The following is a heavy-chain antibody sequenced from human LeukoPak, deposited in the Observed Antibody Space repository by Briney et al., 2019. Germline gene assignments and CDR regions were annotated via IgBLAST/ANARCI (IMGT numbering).Heavy chain of an antibody. CDR2: ISYDGSNK. J-gene: IGHJ3*02. CDR3: AKGRLRYCSGGSCYSDAFDI. V-gene: IGHV3-30*18. D-gene: IGHD2-15*01. CDR1: GFTFSSYA. Sequence: GGSLRLSCAASGFTFSSYAMSWVRQAPGKGLEWVAVISYDGSNKYYADSVKGRFTISRDNSKNTLYLQMNSLRAEDTAVYYCAKGRLRYCSGGSCYSDAFDIWGQGTMVTVSS.